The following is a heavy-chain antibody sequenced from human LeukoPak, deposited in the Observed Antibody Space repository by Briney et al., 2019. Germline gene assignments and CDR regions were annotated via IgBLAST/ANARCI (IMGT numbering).Heavy chain of an antibody. CDR2: ISSSSTYI. V-gene: IGHV3-21*01. CDR3: AGIMTQQMVFDY. D-gene: IGHD6-13*01. CDR1: GYTFSSYG. J-gene: IGHJ4*02. Sequence: GGSLRLSCAGSGYTFSSYGMNWVRQAPGKGLEWVSFISSSSTYIYYADSVKGRFTISRDNAKNSLYLQMNSLRAEDTAVYYCAGIMTQQMVFDYWGQGTLVTVSS.